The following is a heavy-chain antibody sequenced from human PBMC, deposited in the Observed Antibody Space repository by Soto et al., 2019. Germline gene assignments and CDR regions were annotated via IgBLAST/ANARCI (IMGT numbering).Heavy chain of an antibody. CDR1: GGSISSSSYY. Sequence: QLQLQESGPGLVKPSETLSLTCTVSGGSISSSSYYWGWIRQPPRKGLEWIGSIYYSGSTYYNPSLKSRVTISVDTSKNQFSLKLSSVTAADTAVYYCARSMTTVVTLDYWGQGTLVTVSS. J-gene: IGHJ4*02. CDR2: IYYSGST. D-gene: IGHD4-17*01. V-gene: IGHV4-39*01. CDR3: ARSMTTVVTLDY.